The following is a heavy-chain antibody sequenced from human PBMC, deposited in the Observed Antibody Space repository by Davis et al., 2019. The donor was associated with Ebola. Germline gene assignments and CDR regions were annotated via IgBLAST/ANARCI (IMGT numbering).Heavy chain of an antibody. D-gene: IGHD3-3*01. CDR2: ISYDGSNK. CDR3: ARANRSTDFWSGAFDY. Sequence: GGSLRLSCAASGFTFSSYAMHWVRQAPGKGLEWVAVISYDGSNKYYADSVKGRFTISRDNSKNTLYLQMNSLRAEDTAVYYCARANRSTDFWSGAFDYWGQGTLVTVSS. CDR1: GFTFSSYA. J-gene: IGHJ4*02. V-gene: IGHV3-30-3*01.